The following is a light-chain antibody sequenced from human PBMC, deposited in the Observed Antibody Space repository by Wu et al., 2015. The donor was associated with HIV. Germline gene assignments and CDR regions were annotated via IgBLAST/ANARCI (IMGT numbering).Light chain of an antibody. Sequence: EIVLTQSPGTLSLSPGERATLSCRASQSVTSNYLAWYQQKPGQAPRLVIFAASIPATGIPQRFSGSGSGTNFSLIINRLEPEDFGVYYCHQYGSSPAPFGGGTRVDVK. CDR3: HQYGSSPAP. CDR1: QSVTSNY. CDR2: AAS. J-gene: IGKJ4*01. V-gene: IGKV3-20*01.